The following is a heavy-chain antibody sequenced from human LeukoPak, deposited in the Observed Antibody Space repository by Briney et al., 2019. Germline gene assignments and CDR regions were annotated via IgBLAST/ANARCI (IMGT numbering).Heavy chain of an antibody. V-gene: IGHV4-39*01. D-gene: IGHD2-15*01. CDR1: GGSIRSSSYY. Sequence: ESGPTLVKPSGTLSLTCTVSGGSIRSSSYYWGWIRQPPGKGLEWLGSLYYSGSTYYNPSLKSRATISVDTSKNQFSLRLNSLTAADTAVYYCATPDLRNCSGGSCYYFDYWGQGALVTVSS. CDR2: LYYSGST. CDR3: ATPDLRNCSGGSCYYFDY. J-gene: IGHJ4*02.